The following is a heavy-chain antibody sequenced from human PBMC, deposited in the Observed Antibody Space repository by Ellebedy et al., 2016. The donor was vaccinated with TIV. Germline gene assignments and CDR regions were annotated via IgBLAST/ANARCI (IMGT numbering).Heavy chain of an antibody. CDR1: GFSFDIYS. D-gene: IGHD4-17*01. J-gene: IGHJ2*01. CDR2: ITYDGSNP. Sequence: PGGSLRLSCEASGFSFDIYSMHWVRQAPGKGLEWVAVITYDGSNPHYADSVKGRFTTSKDILKNTLYLQMSSLRAEDTAVYYCVRDPYGADDGWYFDPWGRGTPVTVSS. V-gene: IGHV3-30*14. CDR3: VRDPYGADDGWYFDP.